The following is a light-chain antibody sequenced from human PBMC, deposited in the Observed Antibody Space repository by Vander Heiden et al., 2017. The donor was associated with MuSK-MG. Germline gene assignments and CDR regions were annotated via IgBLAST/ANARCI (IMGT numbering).Light chain of an antibody. J-gene: IGKJ4*01. Sequence: EVVLTQSPRTLSSSPGETATLSCRASQHVGDCLAWYKQKPGQAPRLLISGASKRAPDIPGRFGGSGSGTDFTLTIRNLDSEDFALYFCQQCDSRPLSFGGGTNV. V-gene: IGKV3-11*01. CDR1: QHVGDC. CDR3: QQCDSRPLS. CDR2: GAS.